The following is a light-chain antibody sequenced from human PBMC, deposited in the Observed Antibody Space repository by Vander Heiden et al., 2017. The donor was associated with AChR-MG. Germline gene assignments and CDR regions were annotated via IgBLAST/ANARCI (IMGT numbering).Light chain of an antibody. J-gene: IGLJ1*01. CDR1: SSNIGSNS. CDR2: SAD. Sequence: QSALPQPSSASGTPRQSVTVSCSGSSSNIGSNSVNWYQQVPGRAPKLLIHSADHRPSGVPDRFSGSRSGTSASLAITGLQSEDEAVYYCATWDDSLTAYFFGPGTTVTVL. V-gene: IGLV1-44*01. CDR3: ATWDDSLTAYF.